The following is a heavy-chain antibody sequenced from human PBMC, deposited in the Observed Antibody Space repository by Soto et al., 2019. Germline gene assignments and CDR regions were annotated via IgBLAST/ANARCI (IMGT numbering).Heavy chain of an antibody. Sequence: EVQLVESGGGLVQPGGSLRLSCAASGFTFSSFDMNWVRQAPGKGLEWVSYIRSSGDSVYYADSVKGRFTISRDNAKKLLFLQMNSLRAEDTAVYYCARELDNWKVDNWFDPWGQGTLVTVSA. CDR3: ARELDNWKVDNWFDP. J-gene: IGHJ5*02. CDR2: IRSSGDSV. CDR1: GFTFSSFD. D-gene: IGHD1-1*01. V-gene: IGHV3-48*01.